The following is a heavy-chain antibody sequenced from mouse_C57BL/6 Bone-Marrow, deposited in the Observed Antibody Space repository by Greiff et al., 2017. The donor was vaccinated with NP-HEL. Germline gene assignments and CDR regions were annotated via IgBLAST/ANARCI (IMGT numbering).Heavy chain of an antibody. D-gene: IGHD1-1*01. CDR2: ISNLAYSI. CDR1: GFTFSDYG. V-gene: IGHV5-15*01. CDR3: ARKGDYDGSSYWYFDV. J-gene: IGHJ1*03. Sequence: EVHLVESGGGLVQPGGSLKLSCAASGFTFSDYGMAWVRQAPRKGPEWVAFISNLAYSIYYAATVTGRFTISRENARNTLYLEMNSLRSEDTAMYYCARKGDYDGSSYWYFDVWGTGTTVTVSS.